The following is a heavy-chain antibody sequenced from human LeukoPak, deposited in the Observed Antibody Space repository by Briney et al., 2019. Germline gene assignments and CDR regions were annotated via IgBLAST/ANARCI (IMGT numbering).Heavy chain of an antibody. CDR3: ARDPGYDILTGRKAPFFDY. D-gene: IGHD3-9*01. CDR1: GGTFISYA. CDR2: IIPIFGTA. V-gene: IGHV1-69*05. Sequence: SVKVSCKASGGTFISYAISWVRQAPGQGLEWMGRIIPIFGTANYAQKFQGRVTITTDESTSTAYMELSSLRSEDTAVYYCARDPGYDILTGRKAPFFDYWGQGTLVTVSS. J-gene: IGHJ4*02.